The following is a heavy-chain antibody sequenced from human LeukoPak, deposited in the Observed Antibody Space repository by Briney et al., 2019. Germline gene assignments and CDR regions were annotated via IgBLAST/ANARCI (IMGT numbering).Heavy chain of an antibody. CDR3: ARGEEKAAAGLNAFDI. CDR2: INHSGST. D-gene: IGHD6-13*01. J-gene: IGHJ3*02. CDR1: GGSFSGYY. Sequence: SETLSLTCAVYGGSFSGYYWSWIRQPPGKGLEWIGEINHSGSTIYNPSLKSRVTISVDTSKNQFSLKLSSVTAADTAVYYCARGEEKAAAGLNAFDIWGQGTMVTVSS. V-gene: IGHV4-34*01.